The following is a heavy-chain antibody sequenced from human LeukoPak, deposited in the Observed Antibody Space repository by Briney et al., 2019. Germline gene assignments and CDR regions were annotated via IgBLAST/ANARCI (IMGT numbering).Heavy chain of an antibody. J-gene: IGHJ3*02. V-gene: IGHV4-59*01. CDR1: GGSISSYY. Sequence: PSETLSLTCTVSGGSISSYYWSWIRQPPGKGLEWIGYIYYSGSTNYNPSLKSRVTISVDTSKNQFSLKLSSVTAADTAVYYCARNTGNDAFDIWGQGTMVTVSS. CDR3: ARNTGNDAFDI. CDR2: IYYSGST. D-gene: IGHD1-26*01.